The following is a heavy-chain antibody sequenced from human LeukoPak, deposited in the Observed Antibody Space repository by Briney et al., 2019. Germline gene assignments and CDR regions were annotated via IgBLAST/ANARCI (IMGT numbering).Heavy chain of an antibody. J-gene: IGHJ4*02. V-gene: IGHV4-61*09. CDR3: ARCTSTSCYNFDY. D-gene: IGHD2-2*02. CDR1: GGSINSGSYY. Sequence: SETLSLTCTVSGGSINSGSYYWNWIRQSAGKGLEWIGHIHTTGSTNCNPSLKSRVTKSLDTSKNQFSLKLNSVTAADTAVYYCARCTSTSCYNFDYWGQGSLVTVSS. CDR2: IHTTGST.